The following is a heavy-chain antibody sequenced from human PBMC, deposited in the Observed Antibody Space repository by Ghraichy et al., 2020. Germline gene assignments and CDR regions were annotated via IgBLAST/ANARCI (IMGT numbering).Heavy chain of an antibody. V-gene: IGHV4-34*01. CDR1: GGSFSGYY. J-gene: IGHJ4*02. Sequence: SETLSLTCAVYGGSFSGYYWSWIRQPPGKGLEWIGEINHSGSTNYNPSLKSRVTISVDTSKNQFSLKLSSVTAAATAVYYCASNGAAAGINYWGQGTLVTVSS. D-gene: IGHD6-13*01. CDR2: INHSGST. CDR3: ASNGAAAGINY.